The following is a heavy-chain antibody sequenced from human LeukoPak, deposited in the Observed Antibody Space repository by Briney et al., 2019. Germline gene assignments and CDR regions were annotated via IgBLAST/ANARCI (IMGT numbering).Heavy chain of an antibody. Sequence: PGGSLRLSCAASGFTFSSYSMNWVRQAPGKGLEWISYISSSSSTIYYADSVKGRFTISRDNAKNSLYLQMNSLRAEDTAVYFCARRGTIFGVVSSFDYWGQGTLVTVSS. J-gene: IGHJ4*02. CDR1: GFTFSSYS. V-gene: IGHV3-48*04. CDR2: ISSSSSTI. D-gene: IGHD3-3*01. CDR3: ARRGTIFGVVSSFDY.